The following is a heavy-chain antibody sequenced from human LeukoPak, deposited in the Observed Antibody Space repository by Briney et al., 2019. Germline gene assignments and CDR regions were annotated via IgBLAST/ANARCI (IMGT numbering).Heavy chain of an antibody. CDR3: ATTYCTGGACSRRYFDN. CDR2: IYYSGGT. V-gene: IGHV4-31*03. D-gene: IGHD2-8*02. CDR1: GGSISGSGYY. J-gene: IGHJ4*02. Sequence: SETLSLTCTVSGGSISGSGYYWSWIRHHPGKGLEWIGYIYYSGGTYHNPTLRSRVTISVDTSKNQFSLNLSAVTAADTAVYYCATTYCTGGACSRRYFDNWGQGTLVTVSP.